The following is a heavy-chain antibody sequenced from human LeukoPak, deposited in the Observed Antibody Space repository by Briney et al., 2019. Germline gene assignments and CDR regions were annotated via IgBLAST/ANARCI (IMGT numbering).Heavy chain of an antibody. CDR3: AKDQRRYSSGWYLTNFDY. V-gene: IGHV3-30*04. CDR2: ISYDGSNK. CDR1: GFTFSSYA. D-gene: IGHD6-19*01. J-gene: IGHJ4*02. Sequence: GGSLRLSCAASGFTFSSYAMHWVRQAPGKGLEWVAVISYDGSNKYYADSVKGRFTISRDNSKNTLYLQMNSLRAEDTAVYYCAKDQRRYSSGWYLTNFDYWGQGTLVTVSS.